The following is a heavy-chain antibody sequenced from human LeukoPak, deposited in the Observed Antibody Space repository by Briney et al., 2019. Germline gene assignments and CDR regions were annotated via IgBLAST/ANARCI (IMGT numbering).Heavy chain of an antibody. Sequence: PGVSVRLSCAASGFTFSSYWMSWVRQAPGKGLEWVANIKQDGSEKYYVDSVKGRFTISRDNAKNSLYLQMNSLRAEDTAVYYCARGTIAAAGYYYFDYWGQGTQVTVSS. CDR1: GFTFSSYW. CDR2: IKQDGSEK. CDR3: ARGTIAAAGYYYFDY. J-gene: IGHJ4*02. V-gene: IGHV3-7*04. D-gene: IGHD6-13*01.